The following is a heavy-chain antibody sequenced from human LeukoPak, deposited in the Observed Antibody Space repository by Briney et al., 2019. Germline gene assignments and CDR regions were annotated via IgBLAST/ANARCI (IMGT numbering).Heavy chain of an antibody. CDR1: GFTFSSYG. CDR2: ISSSGSTI. CDR3: AGGYDSSGYYYLYYYYGMDV. Sequence: GRSLRLSCAASGFTFSSYGMHWVRQAPGKGLEWVSYISSSGSTIYYADSVKGRFTISRDNAKNSLYLQMNSLRAEDTAVYYCAGGYDSSGYYYLYYYYGMDVWGQGTTVTVSS. D-gene: IGHD3-22*01. V-gene: IGHV3-48*04. J-gene: IGHJ6*02.